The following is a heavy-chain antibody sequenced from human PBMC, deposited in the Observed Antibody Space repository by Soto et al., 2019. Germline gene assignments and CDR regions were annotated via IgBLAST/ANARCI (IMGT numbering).Heavy chain of an antibody. CDR3: ARGVRYCTNGVCSYYYYYYGMDG. D-gene: IGHD2-8*01. CDR1: GSTFTSYY. V-gene: IGHV1-46*01. CDR2: INPSGGST. Sequence: ASVKVSCKASGSTFTSYYMHWVRQAPGQGLEWMGIINPSGGSTSYAQKFQGRVTMTRDTSTSTVYMELSSLRSEDTAVYYCARGVRYCTNGVCSYYYYYYGMDGWGQGTTVTVSS. J-gene: IGHJ6*02.